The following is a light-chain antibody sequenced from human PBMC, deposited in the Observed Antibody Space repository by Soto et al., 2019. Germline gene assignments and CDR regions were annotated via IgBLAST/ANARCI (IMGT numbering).Light chain of an antibody. Sequence: EIVLNQSPGTLSLSPGERATLSCRASQSVSSSYLAWYQQKPGQAPRLLIYGASSRATGIPDRFSGSGSGTDFTLTISSLEPEDFAVYYCQQYGSSPWTFGQGTKMDIK. CDR2: GAS. CDR3: QQYGSSPWT. CDR1: QSVSSSY. J-gene: IGKJ1*01. V-gene: IGKV3-20*01.